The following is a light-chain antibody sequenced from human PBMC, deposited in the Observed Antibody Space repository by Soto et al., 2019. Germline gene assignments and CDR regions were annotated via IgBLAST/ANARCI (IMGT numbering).Light chain of an antibody. CDR1: TPNIRSNS. CDR2: SYN. V-gene: IGLV1-44*01. J-gene: IGLJ3*02. CDR3: AAWDDSLDVWV. Sequence: QTLLTLPPSASGTPGQRVAISCSGSTPNIRSNSVTWYQQLPGTGPKLLMYSYNQLPSWVPDRFSGSKSGASASLSISGLQSEDEADYYCAAWDDSLDVWVFGGGTKVTVL.